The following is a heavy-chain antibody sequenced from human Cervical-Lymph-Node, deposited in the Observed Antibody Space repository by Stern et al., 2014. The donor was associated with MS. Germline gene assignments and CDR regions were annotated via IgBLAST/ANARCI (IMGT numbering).Heavy chain of an antibody. CDR1: SDSVSSSRYY. D-gene: IGHD3-22*01. J-gene: IGHJ5*02. CDR2: IFYNGST. CDR3: ARGGFMYYGSSGYQRLNWFDP. V-gene: IGHV4-61*01. Sequence: QLQLQESGPGLVKPSETLSLTCTVSSDSVSSSRYYWNWIRQPPGKPLEWIGYIFYNGSTNYNPSLKSRVTISVDTSKNQFSLRLSSVTAADTAIYHCARGGFMYYGSSGYQRLNWFDPWGQGTLVTVSA.